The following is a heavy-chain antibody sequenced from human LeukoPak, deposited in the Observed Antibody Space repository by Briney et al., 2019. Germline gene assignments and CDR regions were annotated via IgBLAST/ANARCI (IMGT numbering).Heavy chain of an antibody. CDR3: ARAPPTRRWELQPLHYFDY. D-gene: IGHD3-10*01. J-gene: IGHJ4*02. CDR2: IIPIFGTA. Sequence: ASVKVSCKASGGTFSSYAISWVRQAPGQGLEWMGGIIPIFGTANYAQKFQGRVTITADESTSTAYMELSSLRSEDTAVYYCARAPPTRRWELQPLHYFDYWGQGTLVTVSS. V-gene: IGHV1-69*13. CDR1: GGTFSSYA.